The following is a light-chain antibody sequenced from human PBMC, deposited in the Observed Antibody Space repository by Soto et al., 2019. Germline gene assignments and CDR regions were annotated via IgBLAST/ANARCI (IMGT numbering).Light chain of an antibody. Sequence: QSVLTQPPSASGTPGQRVTISCSGSSSNIGSNTVNWYQQLPGTAPKLLIYSNNQRPSGVPDRFSGSKSGTSASLAISGLQSVDEADYYCAAWDDSLNGPHVVFGGGTQLTVL. CDR3: AAWDDSLNGPHVV. CDR1: SSNIGSNT. V-gene: IGLV1-44*01. J-gene: IGLJ2*01. CDR2: SNN.